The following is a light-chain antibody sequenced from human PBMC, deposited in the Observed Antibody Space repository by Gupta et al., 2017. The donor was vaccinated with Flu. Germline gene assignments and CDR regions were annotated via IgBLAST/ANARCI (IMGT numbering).Light chain of an antibody. CDR1: ISNLGAGYD. CDR2: GNN. CDR3: QSYDSSLSGSV. Sequence: QSGLTQPPSVSGAPGQRLTLSCTGTISNLGAGYDVHWYQQLPGTAPKLLLYGNNHRPSGVPDRFSGSKSGTSASLAITGLQADDEADYYCQSYDSSLSGSVFGGGTKLTVL. V-gene: IGLV1-40*01. J-gene: IGLJ3*02.